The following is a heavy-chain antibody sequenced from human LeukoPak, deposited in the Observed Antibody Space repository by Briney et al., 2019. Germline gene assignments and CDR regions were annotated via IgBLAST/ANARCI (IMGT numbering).Heavy chain of an antibody. J-gene: IGHJ6*02. D-gene: IGHD6-6*01. CDR2: ISYDGSNK. Sequence: GGSLRLSCAASGFTFSSYGMHWVRQAPGKGLEWGAVISYDGSNKYYADSVKGRFTISRDNSKNTLYLQMNSLRAEDTAVYYCARGLTPYSSSRVNGMDVWGQGTTVTVSS. CDR3: ARGLTPYSSSRVNGMDV. V-gene: IGHV3-30*03. CDR1: GFTFSSYG.